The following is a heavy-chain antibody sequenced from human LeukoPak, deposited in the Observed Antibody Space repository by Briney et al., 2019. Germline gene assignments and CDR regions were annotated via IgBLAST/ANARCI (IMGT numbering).Heavy chain of an antibody. CDR1: GFTFSSYA. CDR2: ISSSGSGGNT. J-gene: IGHJ6*02. CDR3: ARGGGLDV. D-gene: IGHD3-16*01. V-gene: IGHV3-23*01. Sequence: GGFLRLSCAASGFTFSSYAMSWARQAPGKGLEWVSGISSSGSGGNTYYADFVKGRFTISRDSSKNTLFLQMSNLRAEDTAVYFCARGGGLDVWGQGATVTVSS.